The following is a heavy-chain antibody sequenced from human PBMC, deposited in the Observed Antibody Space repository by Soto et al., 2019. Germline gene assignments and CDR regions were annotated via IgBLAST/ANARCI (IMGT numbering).Heavy chain of an antibody. V-gene: IGHV4-34*01. CDR1: GGSFSGYY. CDR2: INHSGST. CDR3: ARGVYGEQFDY. J-gene: IGHJ4*02. D-gene: IGHD4-17*01. Sequence: QVQLQQWGAGLLKPSETLSLTCAVYGGSFSGYYWSWIRQPPGKGLEWIGEINHSGSTHYNPSLKSRVTISVDTSKNQFSLKLSSVTAADTAVYYCARGVYGEQFDYWGQGTLVTVSS.